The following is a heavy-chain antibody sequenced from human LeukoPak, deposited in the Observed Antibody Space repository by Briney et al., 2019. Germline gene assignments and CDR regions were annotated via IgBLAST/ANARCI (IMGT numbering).Heavy chain of an antibody. Sequence: PSETLSLTCTVSGGSISSGSYYWSWIRQPAGKGLEWIGRIYTSGSTNYNPSLKSRVTISVDTSKNQFSLKLSSVTAADTAVYYCASGGLSRWYQDAFDIWGQGTMVTVSS. D-gene: IGHD2-2*01. J-gene: IGHJ3*02. CDR1: GGSISSGSYY. CDR2: IYTSGST. CDR3: ASGGLSRWYQDAFDI. V-gene: IGHV4-61*02.